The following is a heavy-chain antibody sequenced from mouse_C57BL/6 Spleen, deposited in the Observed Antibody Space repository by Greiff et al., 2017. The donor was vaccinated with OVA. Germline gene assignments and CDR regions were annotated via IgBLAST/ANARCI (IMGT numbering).Heavy chain of an antibody. CDR2: IWSDGST. CDR3: ARHGDYGQSLDY. D-gene: IGHD1-1*02. V-gene: IGHV2-6-1*01. Sequence: VKLMESGPGLVAPSQSLSITCTVSGFSLTSYGVHWVRQPPGKGLEWLVVIWSDGSTTYNSALKSRLSISTDNSKSQVFLKRNRIQTDDTAMYYCARHGDYGQSLDYWGQGTTLTVSS. CDR1: GFSLTSYG. J-gene: IGHJ2*01.